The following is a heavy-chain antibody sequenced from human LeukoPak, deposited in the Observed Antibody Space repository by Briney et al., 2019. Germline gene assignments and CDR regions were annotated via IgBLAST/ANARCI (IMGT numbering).Heavy chain of an antibody. CDR3: ARDSGYYDSSASDY. V-gene: IGHV1-18*01. CDR2: ISAYNGNT. CDR1: GYTFTNYG. J-gene: IGHJ4*02. Sequence: ASVKVSCKASGYTFTNYGISWVRQAPGQGLEWMGWISAYNGNTNYAQKLQVRVTITTDTSTSTAYMELRSLTSDDTAVYYCARDSGYYDSSASDYWGQGTLVTVSS. D-gene: IGHD3-22*01.